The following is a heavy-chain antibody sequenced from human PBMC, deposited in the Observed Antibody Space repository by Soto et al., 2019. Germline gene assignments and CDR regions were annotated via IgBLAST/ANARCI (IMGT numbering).Heavy chain of an antibody. CDR1: GFTFSSYG. V-gene: IGHV3-30*18. CDR2: ISYDGSNK. CDR3: AKSPYSTLRHYYYYGMDV. J-gene: IGHJ6*02. Sequence: PGGSLRLSCAASGFTFSSYGMHWVRQAPGKGLEWVAVISYDGSNKYYADSVKGRFTISRDNSKNTLYLQMNSLRAEDTAVYYCAKSPYSTLRHYYYYGMDVWGQGTTVTVSS. D-gene: IGHD4-4*01.